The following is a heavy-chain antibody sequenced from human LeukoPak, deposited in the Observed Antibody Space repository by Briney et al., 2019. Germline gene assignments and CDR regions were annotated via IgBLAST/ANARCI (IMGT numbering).Heavy chain of an antibody. D-gene: IGHD4-17*01. Sequence: GGSLRLSCAASGFTFSSYSMNWVRQAPGKGLEWVSSISSSSSYIYYAASVKGRFTISRDNAKNSLYLQMNSLRAEDTAVYYCARDLGSYGAVFYFDYWGQGTLVTVSP. J-gene: IGHJ4*02. V-gene: IGHV3-21*01. CDR2: ISSSSSYI. CDR1: GFTFSSYS. CDR3: ARDLGSYGAVFYFDY.